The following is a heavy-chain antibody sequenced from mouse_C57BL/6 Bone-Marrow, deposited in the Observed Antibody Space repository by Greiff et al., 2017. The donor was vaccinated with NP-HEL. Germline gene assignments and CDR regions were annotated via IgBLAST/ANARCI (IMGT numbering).Heavy chain of an antibody. V-gene: IGHV1-39*01. J-gene: IGHJ3*01. CDR2: INPNYGTT. CDR1: GYSFTDYN. D-gene: IGHD3-2*02. Sequence: EVKLMESGPELVKPGASVKISCKASGYSFTDYNMNWVKQSNGKSLEWIGVINPNYGTTSYNQKFKGKATLTVDQSSSTAYMQLNSLTSEDSAVYYCAKGRSSGYERDGFAYWGQGTLVTVSA. CDR3: AKGRSSGYERDGFAY.